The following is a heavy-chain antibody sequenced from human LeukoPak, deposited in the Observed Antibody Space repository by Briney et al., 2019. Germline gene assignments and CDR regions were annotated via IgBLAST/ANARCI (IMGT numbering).Heavy chain of an antibody. CDR3: AREAQGRGWYVN. J-gene: IGHJ4*02. V-gene: IGHV4-61*01. D-gene: IGHD6-19*01. CDR2: IYYSGST. Sequence: SETLSLTCTVSGGSISSSTYYWSWIRQPPGKGLEWIGYIYYSGSTNYNPSLKSRVTISVDTSKNQFSLKLSSVTAADTAVYYCAREAQGRGWYVNWGQGTLVTVSS. CDR1: GGSISSSTYY.